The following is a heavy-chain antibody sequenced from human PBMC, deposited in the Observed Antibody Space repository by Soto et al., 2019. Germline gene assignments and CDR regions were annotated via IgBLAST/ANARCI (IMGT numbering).Heavy chain of an antibody. D-gene: IGHD1-26*01. CDR1: GFTFDDYA. Sequence: EVQLVESGGGLVQPGRSLRLSCAASGFTFDDYAMHWVRQAPGKGLEWVSGISWNSGSIGYADSVKGRFTISRDNAKNSLYLQMNCLRAEDTALYYCAKDSALAVSYLFGYWGQGTLVNVSS. CDR2: ISWNSGSI. CDR3: AKDSALAVSYLFGY. J-gene: IGHJ4*02. V-gene: IGHV3-9*01.